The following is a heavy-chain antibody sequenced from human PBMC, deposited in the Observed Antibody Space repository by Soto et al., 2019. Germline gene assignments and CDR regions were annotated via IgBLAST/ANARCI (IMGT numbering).Heavy chain of an antibody. CDR2: IDPGDSYT. Sequence: DGQLVQSGAEGKKPGESLRISCEGSGYTFTTYFITWVRQMPGKGLEWMGTIDPGDSYTNYRPSFQGHDSISVDKASSTAYLQWTSLKTSDTATYYCARNMESDLGGNFDHTALDVWGQGTMVTVSS. V-gene: IGHV5-10-1*01. J-gene: IGHJ3*01. D-gene: IGHD2-21*02. CDR1: GYTFTTYF. CDR3: ARNMESDLGGNFDHTALDV.